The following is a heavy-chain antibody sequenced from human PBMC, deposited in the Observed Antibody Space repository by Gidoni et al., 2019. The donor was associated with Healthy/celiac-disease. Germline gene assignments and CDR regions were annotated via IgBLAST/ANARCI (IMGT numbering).Heavy chain of an antibody. D-gene: IGHD6-13*01. CDR2: ISSSSSYI. V-gene: IGHV3-21*01. CDR1: GFTFSSYS. CDR3: ASQLAAAGTPYYFDY. J-gene: IGHJ4*02. Sequence: EVQLVESGGGLVKPGGSLRLSGAASGFTFSSYSMNWVRQAPGKGLEWVSSISSSSSYIYYADSVKGRFTISRDNAKNSLYLQMNSLRAEDTAVYYCASQLAAAGTPYYFDYWGQGTLVTVSS.